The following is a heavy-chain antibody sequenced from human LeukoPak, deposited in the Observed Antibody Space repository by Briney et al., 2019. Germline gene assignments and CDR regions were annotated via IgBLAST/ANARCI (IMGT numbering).Heavy chain of an antibody. CDR2: IIPIFGTA. CDR1: GGTFSSYA. Sequence: ASVKVSCKASGGTFSSYAISWVRQAPGQGLEWMGGIIPIFGTANYAQKFQGRVTITADESTSTAYMELSSLRSEDTAVYYCARASTLFEHTFYFDYWGQGTLVTVSS. CDR3: ARASTLFEHTFYFDY. D-gene: IGHD2/OR15-2a*01. V-gene: IGHV1-69*13. J-gene: IGHJ4*02.